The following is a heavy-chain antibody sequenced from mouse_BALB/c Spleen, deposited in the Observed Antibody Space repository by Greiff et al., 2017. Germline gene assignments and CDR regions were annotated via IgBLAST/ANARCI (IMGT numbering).Heavy chain of an antibody. CDR3: ARVYYDYDGGYYFDY. D-gene: IGHD2-4*01. CDR2: ISSGGST. J-gene: IGHJ2*01. Sequence: EVKLVESGGGLVKPGGSLKLSCAASGFTFSSYAMSWVRQTPEKRLEWVASISSGGSTYYPDSVKGRFTISRDNARNILYLQMSSLRSEDKAMYYCARVYYDYDGGYYFDYWGQGTTLTVSS. V-gene: IGHV5-6-5*01. CDR1: GFTFSSYA.